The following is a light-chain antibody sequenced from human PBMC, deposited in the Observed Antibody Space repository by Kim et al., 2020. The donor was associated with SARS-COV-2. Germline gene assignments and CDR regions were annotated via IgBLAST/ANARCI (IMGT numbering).Light chain of an antibody. CDR1: QTIEDNANKKNY. CDR2: WAA. Sequence: RDHTNGKSSQTIEDNANKKNYLARYKQKPGQPPKVLIYWAATRESGVPDRFSGSGSGTDFTLTISSLQAEDVAVYYCHQYYSSPPSFGQGTKLEI. J-gene: IGKJ2*03. V-gene: IGKV4-1*01. CDR3: HQYYSSPPS.